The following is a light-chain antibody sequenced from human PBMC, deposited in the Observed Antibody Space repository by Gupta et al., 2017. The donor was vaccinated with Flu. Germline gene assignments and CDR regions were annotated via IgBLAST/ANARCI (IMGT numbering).Light chain of an antibody. CDR1: QSLVYSDGNTY. J-gene: IGKJ1*01. CDR2: QVS. CDR3: MQGSRWPWS. V-gene: IGKV2-30*01. Sequence: DVVMSKSPLSLPVTRGQPASIACRSSQSLVYSDGNTYLHWFQQRTGQSPRRLIYQVSHRESGVPARFSGSGSGTDFILKISRVEAEDVGVYYCMQGSRWPWSFGQGTKVEIK.